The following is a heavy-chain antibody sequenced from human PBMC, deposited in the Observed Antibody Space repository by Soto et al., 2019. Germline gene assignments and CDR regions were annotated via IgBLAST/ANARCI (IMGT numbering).Heavy chain of an antibody. CDR2: IDWDDDK. CDR1: GFSLGTSGMC. Sequence: SGPTLVNPTQTLTLTCTFSGFSLGTSGMCVSWIRQPPGKALEWLALIDWDDDKYYSTSLKTRLTISKDTSKNQVVLTMTNMDPVDTATYYCARIPPRGYDFWGRRYYHYGMDVWGQGTTVTVSS. CDR3: ARIPPRGYDFWGRRYYHYGMDV. D-gene: IGHD3-3*01. V-gene: IGHV2-70*01. J-gene: IGHJ6*02.